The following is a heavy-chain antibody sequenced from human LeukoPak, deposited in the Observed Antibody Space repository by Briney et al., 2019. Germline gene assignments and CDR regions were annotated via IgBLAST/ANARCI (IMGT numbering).Heavy chain of an antibody. D-gene: IGHD3-22*01. J-gene: IGHJ6*02. V-gene: IGHV1-8*01. CDR1: GYTFTSYD. CDR3: ARKDYPSGYYVYYYYYGMDV. CDR2: MNPNSGNT. Sequence: ASVKVSCKASGYTFTSYDINSVRQATGQGLEWMGWMNPNSGNTGYAQKFQGRVTMTRNTSISTAYMELSSLRSEDTAVYYCARKDYPSGYYVYYYYYGMDVWGQGTTVTVSS.